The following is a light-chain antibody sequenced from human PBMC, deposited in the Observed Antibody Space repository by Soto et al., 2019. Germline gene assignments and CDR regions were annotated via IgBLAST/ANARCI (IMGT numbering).Light chain of an antibody. V-gene: IGLV2-14*01. Sequence: QSVLTQPASVSGSPGQSITISCTGTRPDVGGYNFVSWYQQHPGKAPKLIIYEVSNRPSGVSNRFSGSKSDNTASLTLSGLQAEDEADYYCCSYVSSKTYVFGTGTKVTVL. CDR1: RPDVGGYNF. CDR2: EVS. J-gene: IGLJ1*01. CDR3: CSYVSSKTYV.